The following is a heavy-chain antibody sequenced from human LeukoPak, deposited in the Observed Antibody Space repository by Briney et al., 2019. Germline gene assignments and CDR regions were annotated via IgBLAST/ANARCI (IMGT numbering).Heavy chain of an antibody. V-gene: IGHV3-53*01. CDR1: GFTVSSNY. J-gene: IGHJ4*02. CDR3: ARAGMGSSWLDY. CDR2: IYSGGST. D-gene: IGHD6-13*01. Sequence: GGSLRLSCAASGFTVSSNYMGWVRQAPGKGLEWVSVIYSGGSTYYADSVKGRFTISRDNSKNTLYLQMNSLRAEDTAVYYCARAGMGSSWLDYWGQGTLVTVSS.